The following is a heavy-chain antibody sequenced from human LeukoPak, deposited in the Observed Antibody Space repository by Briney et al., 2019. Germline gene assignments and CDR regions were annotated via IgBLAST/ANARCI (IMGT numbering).Heavy chain of an antibody. J-gene: IGHJ4*02. Sequence: PSETLSLTCTVTGGSMSSRSYKWGWIRQPPGKGLEWIANIEYNGKTYYNPSLKSRVTISVDTSKNQFSLRLSSVTAADTAVYYCARDRGLYYYNSRGYYHDYWGQGTLVTVSS. CDR2: IEYNGKT. D-gene: IGHD3-22*01. CDR3: ARDRGLYYYNSRGYYHDY. V-gene: IGHV4-39*02. CDR1: GGSMSSRSYK.